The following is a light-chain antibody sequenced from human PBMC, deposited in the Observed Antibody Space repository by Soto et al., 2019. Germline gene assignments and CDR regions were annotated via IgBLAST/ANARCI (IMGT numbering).Light chain of an antibody. CDR3: CSYTSSSTPWV. Sequence: HCALTQPASVSGSPIQSITISCTGTSSDVGGYNYVSWYQQHPGKAPKLMIYDVSDRPSGISNRFSASKSGNTASLTISGLQAEDEADYYCCSYTSSSTPWVFGTGTKVTVL. CDR1: SSDVGGYNY. V-gene: IGLV2-14*03. J-gene: IGLJ1*01. CDR2: DVS.